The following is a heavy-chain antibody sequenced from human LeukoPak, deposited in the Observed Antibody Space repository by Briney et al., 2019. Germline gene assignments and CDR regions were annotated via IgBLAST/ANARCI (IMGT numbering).Heavy chain of an antibody. CDR1: GYSFTGYW. D-gene: IGHD4-17*01. Sequence: GESLKIPCKGSGYSFTGYWIGWVRQMPGKGLEWMAIIYPGDSDARYSPSFQGQVTISADKSISTAYLQWRSLKASDTAMYYCAIDYGDYGAYWGQGTLVTVSS. CDR3: AIDYGDYGAY. CDR2: IYPGDSDA. J-gene: IGHJ4*02. V-gene: IGHV5-51*01.